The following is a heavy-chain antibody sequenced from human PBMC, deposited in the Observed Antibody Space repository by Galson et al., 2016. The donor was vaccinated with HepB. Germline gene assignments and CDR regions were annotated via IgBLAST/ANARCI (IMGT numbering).Heavy chain of an antibody. CDR3: ARVDGDYEYFDY. J-gene: IGHJ4*02. D-gene: IGHD4-17*01. Sequence: SETLSLTCTVSGYSIGSGYYWGWIRQPPGKGLEWIAIIYHTGNTYYNPSLESRVTISVDTSMNQFSLKLNSVTAADTAMYYCARVDGDYEYFDYWGQGTLITVSS. V-gene: IGHV4-38-2*02. CDR1: GYSIGSGYY. CDR2: IYHTGNT.